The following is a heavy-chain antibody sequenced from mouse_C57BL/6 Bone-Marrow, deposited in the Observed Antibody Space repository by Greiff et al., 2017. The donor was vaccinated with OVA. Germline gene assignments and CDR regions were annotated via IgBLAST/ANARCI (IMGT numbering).Heavy chain of an antibody. V-gene: IGHV1-15*01. Sequence: VQLQQSGAELVRPGASVTLSCKASGYTFTDYEMHWVKQTPVHGLEWIGAIDPETGGTAYNQKFKGKAILTADKSSSPAYLELRSLTSEDSAVDYCTRASQEGYFDVWGTGTTVTVSS. CDR2: IDPETGGT. CDR3: TRASQEGYFDV. CDR1: GYTFTDYE. J-gene: IGHJ1*03.